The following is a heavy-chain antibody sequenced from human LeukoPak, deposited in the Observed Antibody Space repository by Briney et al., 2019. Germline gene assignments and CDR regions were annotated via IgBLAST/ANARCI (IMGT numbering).Heavy chain of an antibody. Sequence: SETLSLTCAVYGGSFSGYYWSWIRQPPGKGLEWIGEINHSGSTNYNPSLKSRVTISVDTSKNQFSLKLSSVTAADTAVYYCARGGRYSYGYFDYWGLGTLVTVSS. J-gene: IGHJ4*02. CDR1: GGSFSGYY. V-gene: IGHV4-34*01. D-gene: IGHD5-18*01. CDR3: ARGGRYSYGYFDY. CDR2: INHSGST.